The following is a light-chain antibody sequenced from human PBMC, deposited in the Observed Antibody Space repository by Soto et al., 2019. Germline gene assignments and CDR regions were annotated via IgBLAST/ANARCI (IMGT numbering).Light chain of an antibody. CDR3: QQYGSSPQT. V-gene: IGKV3-20*01. CDR2: DVS. J-gene: IGKJ5*01. CDR1: QTVSGTY. Sequence: IVLTQSPGTLSLSPGERATLSCRASQTVSGTYLAWYQQRPGQPPRLLIYDVSSRATGIPDRFSGSGSGADFTLTISRLEPEDFAVDYCQQYGSSPQTFGQGTTLEI.